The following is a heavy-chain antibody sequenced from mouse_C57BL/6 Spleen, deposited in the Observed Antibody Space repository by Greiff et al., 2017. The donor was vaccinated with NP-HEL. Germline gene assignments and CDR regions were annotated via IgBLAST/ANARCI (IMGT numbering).Heavy chain of an antibody. V-gene: IGHV1-42*01. CDR2: INPSTGGT. J-gene: IGHJ4*01. D-gene: IGHD1-1*01. CDR1: GYSFTGYY. CDR3: AREGSYYYGSSYDAMDY. Sequence: VQLKESGPELVKPGASVKISCKASGYSFTGYYMNWVKQSPEKSLEWIGEINPSTGGTTYNQKFKAKATLTVDKSSSTAYMQLKSLTSEDSAVYYCAREGSYYYGSSYDAMDYWVKEPQSPSPQ.